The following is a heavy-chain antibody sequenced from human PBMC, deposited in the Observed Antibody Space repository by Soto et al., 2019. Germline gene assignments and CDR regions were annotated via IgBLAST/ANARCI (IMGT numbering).Heavy chain of an antibody. V-gene: IGHV1-69*13. CDR2: IIPIFGTA. CDR1: GGTFSSCA. Sequence: GASVKVSCKASGGTFSSCAISWVRQAPGQGLEWMGGIIPIFGTANYAQKFQGRVTITADESPSTAYMELSSLRSEDTAVYYCASASSSSGRWFDPWGQGTLVTVSS. J-gene: IGHJ5*02. D-gene: IGHD6-6*01. CDR3: ASASSSSGRWFDP.